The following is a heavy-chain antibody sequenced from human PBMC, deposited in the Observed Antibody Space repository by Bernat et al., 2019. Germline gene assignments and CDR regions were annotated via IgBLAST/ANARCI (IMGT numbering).Heavy chain of an antibody. CDR2: ISYDGSNK. D-gene: IGHD6-19*01. CDR3: AKDVYSSGWSLNYYYYMDV. V-gene: IGHV3-30*18. Sequence: QVQLVESGGGVVQPGRSLRLSCAASGFTFSSYGMHWVRQAPGKGLEWVAVISYDGSNKYYADSVKGRFTISRDNSKNTLYLQMNSLRAEDTAVYYCAKDVYSSGWSLNYYYYMDVWGKGTTVTVSS. CDR1: GFTFSSYG. J-gene: IGHJ6*03.